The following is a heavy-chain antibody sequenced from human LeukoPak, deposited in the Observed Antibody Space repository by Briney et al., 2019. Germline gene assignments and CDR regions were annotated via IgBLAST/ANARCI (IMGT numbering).Heavy chain of an antibody. D-gene: IGHD6-13*01. CDR2: ISWNSGSI. J-gene: IGHJ5*02. CDR1: GSTFDDYA. Sequence: GGSLRLSCAASGSTFDDYAMHWVRQAPGKGLEWVSGISWNSGSIGYADSVKGRFPISRDNAKNSLYLQMNSLRAEDTALYYCAKDSRYSSSSRFDPWGQGTLVTVSS. CDR3: AKDSRYSSSSRFDP. V-gene: IGHV3-9*01.